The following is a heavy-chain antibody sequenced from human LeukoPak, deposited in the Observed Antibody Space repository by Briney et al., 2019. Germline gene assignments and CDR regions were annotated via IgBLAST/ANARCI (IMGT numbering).Heavy chain of an antibody. CDR2: IHTSGST. CDR1: GGSISSHY. CDR3: ARQNPAAAGQGLDY. J-gene: IGHJ4*02. Sequence: SETLSLTCTVSGGSISSHYWSWIRQSAGKGPEWIGRIHTSGSTNYNPSLRSRVTMSVDTSKNQFSLKLTSVTAADTAVYYCARQNPAAAGQGLDYWGQGTLVTVSS. D-gene: IGHD6-13*01. V-gene: IGHV4-4*07.